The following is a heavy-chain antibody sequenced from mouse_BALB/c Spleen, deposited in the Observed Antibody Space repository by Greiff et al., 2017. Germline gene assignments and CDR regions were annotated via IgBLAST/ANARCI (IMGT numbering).Heavy chain of an antibody. V-gene: IGHV5-17*02. Sequence: EVQGVESGGGLVQPGGSRKLSCAASGFTFSSFGMHWVRQAPEKGLEWVAYISSGSSTIYYADTVKGRFTISRDNPKNTLFLQMTSLRSEDTAMYYCARRIDAMDYWGQGTSVTVSS. CDR3: ARRIDAMDY. CDR2: ISSGSSTI. J-gene: IGHJ4*01. CDR1: GFTFSSFG.